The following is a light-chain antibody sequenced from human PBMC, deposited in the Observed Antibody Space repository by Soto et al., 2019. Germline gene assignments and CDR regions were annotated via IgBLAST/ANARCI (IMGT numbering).Light chain of an antibody. CDR3: QQYGSLIT. V-gene: IGKV3-20*01. Sequence: EIVLTKSPGTLSLSPGERAALSCRASQSISSSYLAWYQQNPGQAPRLLIYGASSRATGIPDRFSGSGSGTDFTLTISRLEPEDFAVYYCQQYGSLITFGPGTKVGFK. CDR2: GAS. CDR1: QSISSSY. J-gene: IGKJ3*01.